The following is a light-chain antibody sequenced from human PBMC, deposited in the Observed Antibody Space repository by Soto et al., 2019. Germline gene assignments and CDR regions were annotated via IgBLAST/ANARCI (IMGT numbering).Light chain of an antibody. J-gene: IGLJ1*01. CDR1: RSDFGTYNY. CDR2: DVS. CDR3: CSYTSATTYV. V-gene: IGLV2-14*01. Sequence: QSALTQPASVSGSPRQSISISCTGTRSDFGTYNYDSWYQQYPGEAPKVIIYDVSHRPAGVSNRFSGSKSGNTASLTISGLQTQDEADYYCCSYTSATTYVFGTGTKVTVL.